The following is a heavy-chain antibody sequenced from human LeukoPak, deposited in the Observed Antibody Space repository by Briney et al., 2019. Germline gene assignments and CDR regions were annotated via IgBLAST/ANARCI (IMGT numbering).Heavy chain of an antibody. CDR2: ISGSGGST. CDR1: GFTFSSYG. D-gene: IGHD6-13*01. J-gene: IGHJ4*02. CDR3: ANDEGIADTN. Sequence: WGSLRLSCAASGFTFSSYGMSWVSQDPGKGLEWVSAISGSGGSTYYADSVKGRFTISRDNSKNTLYLQMNSLRAEDTAVYYCANDEGIADTNWGQGTLVTVSS. V-gene: IGHV3-23*01.